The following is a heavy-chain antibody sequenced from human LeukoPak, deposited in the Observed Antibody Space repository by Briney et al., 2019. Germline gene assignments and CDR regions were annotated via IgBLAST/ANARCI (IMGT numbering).Heavy chain of an antibody. V-gene: IGHV3-33*08. Sequence: GGSLRLSCAASGXTFSTFAMHWVRQAPGNGLEWVAFIWYDGSNKYYADSVKGRFTISRDNSKNTLYLQMNSLRAEDTAVYYCARDLATLGDYWGQGTLVTVSS. CDR3: ARDLATLGDY. D-gene: IGHD5-12*01. CDR1: GXTFSTFA. CDR2: IWYDGSNK. J-gene: IGHJ4*02.